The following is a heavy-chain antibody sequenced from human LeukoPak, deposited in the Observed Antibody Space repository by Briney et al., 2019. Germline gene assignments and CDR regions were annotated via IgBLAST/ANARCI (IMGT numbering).Heavy chain of an antibody. CDR2: IYYSGST. Sequence: SETLSLTCAVYGGSFSGYYWSWIRQPPGKGLEWIGYIYYSGSTNYNPSLKSRVTISVDTSKNQFSLKLSSVTAADTAVYYCARQGEWLVDWGQGTLVTVSS. CDR3: ARQGEWLVD. V-gene: IGHV4-59*08. CDR1: GGSFSGYY. J-gene: IGHJ4*02. D-gene: IGHD6-19*01.